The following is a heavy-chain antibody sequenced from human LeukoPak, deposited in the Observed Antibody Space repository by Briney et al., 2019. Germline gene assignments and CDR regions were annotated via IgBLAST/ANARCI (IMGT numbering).Heavy chain of an antibody. CDR3: ARDLFYYYDSSGI. CDR1: GGTFSSYA. D-gene: IGHD3-22*01. J-gene: IGHJ4*02. CDR2: IIPIFGTA. V-gene: IGHV1-69*06. Sequence: ASVKVSCKASGGTFSSYAISWVRQAPGQGLEWMGGIIPIFGTANYAQKFQGRVTITADKSTSTAYMELSSLRSEDTAVYYCARDLFYYYDSSGIWGQGTLVTVSS.